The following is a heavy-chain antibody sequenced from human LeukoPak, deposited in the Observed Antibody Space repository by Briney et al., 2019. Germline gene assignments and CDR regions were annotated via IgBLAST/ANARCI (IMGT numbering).Heavy chain of an antibody. CDR2: IKSKTDGGTT. J-gene: IGHJ6*03. CDR1: GFTFSDHY. D-gene: IGHD3-10*01. CDR3: TTGTLRFGEFLDYYYYYMDV. Sequence: PGGSLRLSCAASGFTFSDHYMDWVRQAPRKGLEWVGRIKSKTDGGTTDYAAPVKGRFTISRDDSKNTLYLQMNSLKTEDTAVYYCTTGTLRFGEFLDYYYYYMDVWGKGTTVTVSS. V-gene: IGHV3-15*01.